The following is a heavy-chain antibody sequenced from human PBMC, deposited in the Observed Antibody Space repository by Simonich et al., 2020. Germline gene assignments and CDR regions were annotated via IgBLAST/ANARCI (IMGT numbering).Heavy chain of an antibody. CDR1: GFTFSSYW. Sequence: EVQLVESGGGLVQPGGSLRLSCAASGFTFSSYWMHWVRQAPGKGLWWVSLINNDGGSTSDADSVKGRFTITRDNAKNTLYLQMNSLRAEDTAVYYCARDYSNYDAFDIWGQGTMVTVSS. J-gene: IGHJ3*02. V-gene: IGHV3-74*01. D-gene: IGHD4-4*01. CDR3: ARDYSNYDAFDI. CDR2: INNDGGST.